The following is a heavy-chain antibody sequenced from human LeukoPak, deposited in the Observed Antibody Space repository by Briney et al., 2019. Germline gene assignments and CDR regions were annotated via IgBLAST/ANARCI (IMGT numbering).Heavy chain of an antibody. Sequence: GGALQISCKGSGYRFTSYWIAWGRQMPGKGLEGMGIIYPGDSDTRYSPSFQGQVTILADKTISTAYLQWSSLKASDTAMYYCARAEGGGYSGYWGQGTLVSVSS. J-gene: IGHJ4*02. CDR3: ARAEGGGYSGY. D-gene: IGHD5-12*01. CDR1: GYRFTSYW. CDR2: IYPGDSDT. V-gene: IGHV5-51*01.